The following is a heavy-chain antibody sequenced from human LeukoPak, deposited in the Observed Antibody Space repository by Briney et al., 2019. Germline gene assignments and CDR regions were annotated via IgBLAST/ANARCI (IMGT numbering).Heavy chain of an antibody. CDR2: IWYDGSNK. Sequence: GGSLRLSCAASGFTFSSYGMHWVRQAPGKGLEWVAVIWYDGSNKYYADSVKGRFTISRDNSKNTLYLQMNSLRAEDTAVYYCAKGNSEIVGLWWYCFDYWGQGTLVTVSS. CDR1: GFTFSSYG. V-gene: IGHV3-33*06. CDR3: AKGNSEIVGLWWYCFDY. D-gene: IGHD4/OR15-4a*01. J-gene: IGHJ4*02.